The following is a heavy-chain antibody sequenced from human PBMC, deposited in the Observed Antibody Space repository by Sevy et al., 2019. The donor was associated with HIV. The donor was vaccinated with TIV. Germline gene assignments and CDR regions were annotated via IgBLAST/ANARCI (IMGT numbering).Heavy chain of an antibody. Sequence: ASVKVSCKDSGYTFTIYGISWVRQAPGQGLEWMGWISAYNGNRNYTQKLQGRVTMTTDTSTSTAYMELRCLRSDDTAVYYCAMTYYYDSSGWGNWFDPWGQGTLVTVSS. V-gene: IGHV1-18*01. CDR1: GYTFTIYG. CDR3: AMTYYYDSSGWGNWFDP. CDR2: ISAYNGNR. D-gene: IGHD3-22*01. J-gene: IGHJ5*02.